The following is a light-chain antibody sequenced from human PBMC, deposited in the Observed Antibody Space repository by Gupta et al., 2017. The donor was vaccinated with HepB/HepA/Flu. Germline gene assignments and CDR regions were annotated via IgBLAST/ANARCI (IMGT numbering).Light chain of an antibody. CDR2: DDS. CDR1: NIGSKS. Sequence: SYVLTPPPSVSVAPGKTARITCGGKNIGSKSVHWYQQKPGQDRWLVVYDDSDRPAETPERFSGSNSGTTATLTISRGEAGDEDDYYCQVWDSSSDRFGGGTKLTVL. V-gene: IGLV3-21*03. J-gene: IGLJ2*01. CDR3: QVWDSSSDR.